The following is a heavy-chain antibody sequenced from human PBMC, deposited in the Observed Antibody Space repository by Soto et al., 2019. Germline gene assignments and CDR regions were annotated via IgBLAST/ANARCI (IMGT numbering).Heavy chain of an antibody. Sequence: GGSLRLSCAASGFTFSNYAMSWVRQAPGKGLEWVSTVSGTGGTTYYTDSVKGRFTISRDNSKNTLYLQMNGLRVEDTAVYYCAKDLARTADYWGQVTLVTVSS. CDR1: GFTFSNYA. CDR2: VSGTGGTT. CDR3: AKDLARTADY. J-gene: IGHJ4*02. D-gene: IGHD3-16*01. V-gene: IGHV3-23*01.